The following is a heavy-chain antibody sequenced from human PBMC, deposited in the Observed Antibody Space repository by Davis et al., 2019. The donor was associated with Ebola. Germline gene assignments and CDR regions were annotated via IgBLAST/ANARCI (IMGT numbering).Heavy chain of an antibody. Sequence: SVKVSCKASGGTFSSYAISWVRQAPGQGLEWMGGIIPIFGTANYAQKFQGRVTITADESTSTAYMELSSLRSEDTAVYYCAREERWSGSYYDSDYWGQGTLVTVSS. V-gene: IGHV1-69*13. D-gene: IGHD1-26*01. CDR2: IIPIFGTA. CDR3: AREERWSGSYYDSDY. CDR1: GGTFSSYA. J-gene: IGHJ4*02.